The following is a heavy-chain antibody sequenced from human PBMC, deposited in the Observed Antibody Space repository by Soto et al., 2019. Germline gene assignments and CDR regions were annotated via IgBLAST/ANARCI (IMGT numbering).Heavy chain of an antibody. CDR1: GYTFTRYY. D-gene: IGHD2-21*02. J-gene: IGHJ3*02. Sequence: ASVKVSCKASGYTFTRYYIYWVRQATGQGLEWMGWMNPNSGNTGYAQKFQGRVTMTRNTSISTAYMELSSLRSEDTAVSYCASRSLGGDSYGDAFDIWGQGTMVTVSS. CDR3: ASRSLGGDSYGDAFDI. V-gene: IGHV1-8*01. CDR2: MNPNSGNT.